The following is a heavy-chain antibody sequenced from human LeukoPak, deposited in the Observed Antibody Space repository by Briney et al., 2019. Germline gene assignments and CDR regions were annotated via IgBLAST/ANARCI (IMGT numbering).Heavy chain of an antibody. V-gene: IGHV4-31*03. CDR3: ERVVGKQQLDY. D-gene: IGHD6-13*01. Sequence: SETLSLTCTVSGGSISSGGYYWSWSRQHPGKGLEWIGYIYYSGSTYYNPSLKSRVTISVDTSKNQFSLKLSSVTAADSAVYYCERVVGKQQLDYWGQGTLVTVSS. J-gene: IGHJ4*02. CDR1: GGSISSGGYY. CDR2: IYYSGST.